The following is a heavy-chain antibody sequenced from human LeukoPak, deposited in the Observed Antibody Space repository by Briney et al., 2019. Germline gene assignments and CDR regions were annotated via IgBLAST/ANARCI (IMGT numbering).Heavy chain of an antibody. CDR1: GGSFSGYY. J-gene: IGHJ6*03. Sequence: SETLSLTCAVYGGSFSGYYWSWIRQPPGKGLEWIGSIYHSGSTSYNPSLKSRVTISVDTSKNQFSLNLSSVTGADTAVYYCARSPISMIVGHYYYYMDVWGQGTTVTVSS. CDR2: IYHSGST. V-gene: IGHV4-34*01. D-gene: IGHD3-22*01. CDR3: ARSPISMIVGHYYYYMDV.